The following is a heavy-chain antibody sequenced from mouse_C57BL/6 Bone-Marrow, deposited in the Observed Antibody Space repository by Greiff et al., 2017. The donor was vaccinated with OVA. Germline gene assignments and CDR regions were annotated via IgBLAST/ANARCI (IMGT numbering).Heavy chain of an antibody. CDR1: GYTFTSYW. CDR2: IYPSDSAT. J-gene: IGHJ3*01. Sequence: QVQLQQPGAELVRPGSSVKLSCKASGYTFTSYWMDWVKQRPGQGLEWIGNIYPSDSATHYNQKFKDKATLTVDKSSSTAYMQLSSLTSEDSAVYYCARGGLTWFAYWGQGTLVTVSA. CDR3: ARGGLTWFAY. D-gene: IGHD3-1*01. V-gene: IGHV1-61*01.